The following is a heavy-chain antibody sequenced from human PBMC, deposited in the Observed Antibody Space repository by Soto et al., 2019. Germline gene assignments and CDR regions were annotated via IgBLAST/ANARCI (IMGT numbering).Heavy chain of an antibody. Sequence: SVKVSCQASGGTFSSYAISWVRQAPGQGLEWMGGIIPIFGTANYAQKFQGRVTITADESTSTAYMELSSLRSEDTAVYYCARSRMGIAAAGLAYYYYGMDVWGQGTTVTVSS. CDR2: IIPIFGTA. J-gene: IGHJ6*02. D-gene: IGHD6-13*01. CDR1: GGTFSSYA. V-gene: IGHV1-69*13. CDR3: ARSRMGIAAAGLAYYYYGMDV.